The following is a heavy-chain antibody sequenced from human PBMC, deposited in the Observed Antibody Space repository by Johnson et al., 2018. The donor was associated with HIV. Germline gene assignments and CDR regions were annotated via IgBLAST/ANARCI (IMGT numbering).Heavy chain of an antibody. Sequence: QVQLVESGGGVVQVGRSLRLSCEASGFTFSRYGMHWVRQAPGKGLEWVAVIWYDGSNKNYTESVKGRFSISRDNSKNTLYHQMNSPRAEDTATYYRAKSPGKDNGGNSGGIDIWGQGTRVTVSS. CDR2: IWYDGSNK. V-gene: IGHV3-33*03. CDR3: AKSPGKDNGGNSGGIDI. D-gene: IGHD4-23*01. J-gene: IGHJ3*02. CDR1: GFTFSRYG.